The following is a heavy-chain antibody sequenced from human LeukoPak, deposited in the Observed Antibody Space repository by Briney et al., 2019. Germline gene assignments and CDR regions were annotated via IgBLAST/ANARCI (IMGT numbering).Heavy chain of an antibody. CDR2: ISYDGSNK. Sequence: SLRLSCAASGFTFSSYWMSWVRQAPGKGLEWVAVISYDGSNKYYADSVKGRFTISRDNSKNTLYLQMNSLRAEDTAVYYCARDFGYYDILTGYYRHWGQGTLVTVSS. CDR1: GFTFSSYW. D-gene: IGHD3-9*01. CDR3: ARDFGYYDILTGYYRH. V-gene: IGHV3-30*03. J-gene: IGHJ4*02.